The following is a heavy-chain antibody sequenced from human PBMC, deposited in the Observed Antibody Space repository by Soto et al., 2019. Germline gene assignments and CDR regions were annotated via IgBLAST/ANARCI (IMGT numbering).Heavy chain of an antibody. V-gene: IGHV3-23*01. J-gene: IGHJ4*01. CDR2: ISSNGANT. CDR3: VSWVSAHFDY. D-gene: IGHD2-8*01. Sequence: GGSLRLSCAASGFTFDSPYSHGMSWVRQSPGKGPQWVSTISSNGANTHYAESVRGRFTISKDSSRNTVHLHVNSLTAEDTATYFCVSWVSAHFDYWGHGTPVTVSS. CDR1: GFTFDSPYSHG.